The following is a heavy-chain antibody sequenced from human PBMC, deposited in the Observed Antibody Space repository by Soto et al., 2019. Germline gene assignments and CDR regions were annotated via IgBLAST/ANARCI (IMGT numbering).Heavy chain of an antibody. Sequence: SVKVSCKASGFTFTSSAVQWVRQARGQRLEWTGWIVVGSGNTNYAQKFQERVTITRDMSTSTAYMELSSLRSEDTAVYYCAADTGGYSGYDYGIDNWFDPWGQGTLVTVSS. CDR1: GFTFTSSA. CDR2: IVVGSGNT. J-gene: IGHJ5*02. D-gene: IGHD5-12*01. V-gene: IGHV1-58*01. CDR3: AADTGGYSGYDYGIDNWFDP.